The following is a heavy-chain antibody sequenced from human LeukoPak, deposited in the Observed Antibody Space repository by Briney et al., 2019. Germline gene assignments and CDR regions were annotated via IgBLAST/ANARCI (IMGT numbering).Heavy chain of an antibody. D-gene: IGHD6-19*01. Sequence: PGGSLRLSCAASGFTFSSYEMNWVRQAPGKGLEWVSVIYSGGTTYYTDSVKGRFTISRDNSKNTLYLQMNSLRAEDTAVYYCAREEWLVQGRYYYYYMDVWGKGTTVTVS. V-gene: IGHV3-66*01. CDR1: GFTFSSYE. CDR2: IYSGGTT. CDR3: AREEWLVQGRYYYYYMDV. J-gene: IGHJ6*03.